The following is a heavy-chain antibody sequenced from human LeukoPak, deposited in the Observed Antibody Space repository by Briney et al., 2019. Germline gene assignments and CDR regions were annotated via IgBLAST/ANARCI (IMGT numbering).Heavy chain of an antibody. CDR3: ARGLSAIVH. J-gene: IGHJ4*02. V-gene: IGHV4-34*01. Sequence: SETLSLTCVVYGGSFSDYYWSWIRQPPGKGLEWIGEINHSGSTNYNPSLKSRVTISVDTSKNQFSLKLSSVTAADTAVYYCARGLSAIVHWGQGTLVTVSS. D-gene: IGHD2-21*02. CDR2: INHSGST. CDR1: GGSFSDYY.